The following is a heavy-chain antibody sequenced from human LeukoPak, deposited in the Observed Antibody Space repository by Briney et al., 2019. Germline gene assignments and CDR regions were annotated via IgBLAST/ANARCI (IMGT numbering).Heavy chain of an antibody. V-gene: IGHV3-23*01. CDR3: AKGSSGARPYFFDY. Sequence: GSLRLSCAASGFTLSTYVMSWVRQAPGKGLEWVSAITGGSDSTYYADSVKGRFTISRDNSKNTLYLQVNSLRAEDTAVYYCAKGSSGARPYFFDYWGQGTLITVSS. CDR2: ITGGSDST. J-gene: IGHJ4*02. CDR1: GFTLSTYV.